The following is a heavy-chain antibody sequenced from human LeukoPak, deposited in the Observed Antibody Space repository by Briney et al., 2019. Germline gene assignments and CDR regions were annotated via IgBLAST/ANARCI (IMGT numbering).Heavy chain of an antibody. J-gene: IGHJ4*02. CDR1: GFTFSNYW. CDR3: ASERRIVPATRRPFYY. CDR2: INPDGSTT. V-gene: IGHV3-74*01. D-gene: IGHD2-2*01. Sequence: GGSLRLSCAASGFTFSNYWMHWVRQDPGKGLVWVSFINPDGSTTNYADSVKGRFTISRDNSKNTLYLQMNSLRAEDTAVYYCASERRIVPATRRPFYYWGQGTLVTVSS.